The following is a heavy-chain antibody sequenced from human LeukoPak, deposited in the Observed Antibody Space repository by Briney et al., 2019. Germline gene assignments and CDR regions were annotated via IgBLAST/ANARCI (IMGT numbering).Heavy chain of an antibody. D-gene: IGHD3-10*01. Sequence: GASVKVSGKASAYPFTSYDINWVRQATGQGLEWMGWMNPNSGNTGYAQKFQGRVTITRNTSISTVYMELSSLRSEDTAVYYCARGPLRSPSVLDYFDYWGQGTLVTVSS. CDR1: AYPFTSYD. CDR3: ARGPLRSPSVLDYFDY. V-gene: IGHV1-8*03. CDR2: MNPNSGNT. J-gene: IGHJ4*02.